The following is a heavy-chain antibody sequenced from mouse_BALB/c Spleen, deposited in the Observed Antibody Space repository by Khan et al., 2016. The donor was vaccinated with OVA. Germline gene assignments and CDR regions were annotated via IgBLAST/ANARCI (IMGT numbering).Heavy chain of an antibody. V-gene: IGHV3-2*02. CDR3: ARTARIKY. Sequence: EVQLQESGPGLVKPSQSLSLTCTVTGYSITSGYGWNWIRQFPGNKMEWMGYISYSGSTNYNQSLKSRISITRDTSKNQFFLQLNSVTTEDTATYYCARTARIKYWGQGTTLTVSS. CDR2: ISYSGST. CDR1: GYSITSGYG. J-gene: IGHJ2*01. D-gene: IGHD1-2*01.